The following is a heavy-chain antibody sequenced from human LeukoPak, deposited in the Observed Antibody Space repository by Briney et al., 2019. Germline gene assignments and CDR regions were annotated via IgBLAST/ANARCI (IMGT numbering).Heavy chain of an antibody. CDR1: GGSISTYY. V-gene: IGHV4-59*01. D-gene: IGHD5-24*01. CDR3: ARPAGYNYWYYFDY. J-gene: IGHJ4*02. Sequence: SQTLSLTCTVSGGSISTYYWSWIRQPPGKGLERIGYIYYSGSTNYNPALKSRVTISVDTSKNQFSLKLSSVTAADTAVYYCARPAGYNYWYYFDYWGQGTLVTVSS. CDR2: IYYSGST.